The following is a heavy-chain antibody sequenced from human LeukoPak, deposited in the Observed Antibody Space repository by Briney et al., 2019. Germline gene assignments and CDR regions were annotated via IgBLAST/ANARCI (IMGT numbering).Heavy chain of an antibody. J-gene: IGHJ6*02. CDR1: GFTFSSYE. CDR3: ARDTTIHYGMDV. Sequence: QAGGSLRLSCAASGFTFSSYEMNWVRQAPGKGLEWGSYISSSGSTIYYADSVKGRFTISRANAKNSLYLQMNSLRAEDTAVYYCARDTTIHYGMDVWGQGTTVTVSS. CDR2: ISSSGSTI. V-gene: IGHV3-48*03. D-gene: IGHD3-3*01.